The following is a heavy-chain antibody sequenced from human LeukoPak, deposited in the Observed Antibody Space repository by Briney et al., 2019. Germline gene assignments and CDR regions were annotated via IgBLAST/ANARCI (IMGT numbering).Heavy chain of an antibody. CDR2: IYHSGST. CDR3: ARASRYSSSWFYDY. J-gene: IGHJ4*02. V-gene: IGHV4-4*02. D-gene: IGHD6-13*01. Sequence: SGTLSLTCAVSGGSISSSNWWSWVRQPPGKGLEWIGEIYHSGSTNYNPSLKSRVTISVDKSKNQFSLKLSSVTAADTAVYYCARASRYSSSWFYDYWGQGTLVTVSS. CDR1: GGSISSSNW.